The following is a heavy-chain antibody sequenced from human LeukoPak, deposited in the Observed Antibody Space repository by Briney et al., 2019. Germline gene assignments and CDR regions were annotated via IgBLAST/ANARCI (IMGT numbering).Heavy chain of an antibody. V-gene: IGHV3-30-3*01. D-gene: IGHD3-22*01. CDR3: ARPYYDSSGYRFDY. J-gene: IGHJ4*02. Sequence: QPGGSLRLSCAASGFTFSNYAMHWVRQAPGKGLEWVAVLSYDGSDKYYADSVKGRITISRDNSKNTLYLQMNSLRAEDSAVYYCARPYYDSSGYRFDYWGQGTLVTVSS. CDR2: LSYDGSDK. CDR1: GFTFSNYA.